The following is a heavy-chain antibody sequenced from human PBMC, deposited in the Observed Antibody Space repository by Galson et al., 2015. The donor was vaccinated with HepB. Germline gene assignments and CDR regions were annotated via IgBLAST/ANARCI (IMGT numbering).Heavy chain of an antibody. CDR2: IHPSGGST. CDR3: ARDRLIHNWNYNFSPFGMDV. Sequence: SVKVSCKASGYTFTNYYIHWVRQAPGQGLEWMGIIHPSGGSTNYAQNFQGRVTMTTDTSTSTVYMELSSLRSEDTAVYYCARDRLIHNWNYNFSPFGMDVWGQGTTVTVSS. V-gene: IGHV1-46*01. J-gene: IGHJ6*02. CDR1: GYTFTNYY. D-gene: IGHD1-7*01.